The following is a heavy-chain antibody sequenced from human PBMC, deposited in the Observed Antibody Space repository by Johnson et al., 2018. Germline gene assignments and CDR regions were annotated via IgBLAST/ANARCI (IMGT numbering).Heavy chain of an antibody. CDR2: ISYDGSNK. J-gene: IGHJ6*03. Sequence: QVQLVQSGGGVVQXGRSLRLXCAASGFTFSSYAMHWVLQAPGKGLEWVAVISYDGSNKYYADSVKGRFTISRDNSKNTLYLQMNSLRAEDTAVYYCARDTRGNSWAYYMDVWGKGTTVTVSS. CDR3: ARDTRGNSWAYYMDV. CDR1: GFTFSSYA. D-gene: IGHD4-23*01. V-gene: IGHV3-30-3*01.